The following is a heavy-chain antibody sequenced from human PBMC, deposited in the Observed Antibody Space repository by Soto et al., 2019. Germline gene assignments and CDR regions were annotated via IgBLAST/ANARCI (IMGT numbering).Heavy chain of an antibody. Sequence: PVGSLRLSCAASGFTFSSYGMHWVRQAPGKGLEWVAVISYDGSNKYYADSVKGRFTISRDNSKNTLYLQMNSLRAEDTAVYYCAKADSSCTYYYYGLDVWGQGTTVTVPS. CDR2: ISYDGSNK. V-gene: IGHV3-30*18. J-gene: IGHJ6*02. CDR1: GFTFSSYG. D-gene: IGHD6-6*01. CDR3: AKADSSCTYYYYGLDV.